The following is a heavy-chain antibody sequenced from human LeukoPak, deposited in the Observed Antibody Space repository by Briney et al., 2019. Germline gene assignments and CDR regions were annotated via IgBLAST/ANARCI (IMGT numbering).Heavy chain of an antibody. Sequence: GGSLRLSCAASGFIFNSYAMTWVRQAPGKGLEWVSGISATGGSTYYADSVKGRFTISRDNSKNTLYLQMNSLRAEGTAVYYCARDFKAAAGWGQGTLVTVSS. CDR3: ARDFKAAAG. D-gene: IGHD6-13*01. CDR2: ISATGGST. V-gene: IGHV3-23*01. J-gene: IGHJ4*02. CDR1: GFIFNSYA.